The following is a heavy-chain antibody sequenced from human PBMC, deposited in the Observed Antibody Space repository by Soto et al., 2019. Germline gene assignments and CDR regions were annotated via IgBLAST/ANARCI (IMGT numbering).Heavy chain of an antibody. V-gene: IGHV3-21*01. J-gene: IGHJ3*02. CDR3: AKGDTSYIAVAGTDAFDI. CDR1: GFTFSSYS. CDR2: ISSSSSYI. Sequence: EVQLVESGGGLVKPGGSLRLSCAASGFTFSSYSMNWVRQAPGKGLEWVSSISSSSSYIYYADSVKGRFTISRDNAKNSLYLQMTSLRAEDTAVYYCAKGDTSYIAVAGTDAFDIWGQGTMVTVSS. D-gene: IGHD6-19*01.